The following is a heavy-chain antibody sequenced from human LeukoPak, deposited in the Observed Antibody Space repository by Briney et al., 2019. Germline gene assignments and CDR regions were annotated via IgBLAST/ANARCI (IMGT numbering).Heavy chain of an antibody. CDR1: GFTFSTYS. J-gene: IGHJ4*02. D-gene: IGHD4-17*01. V-gene: IGHV3-21*01. CDR2: ITSSSSYI. CDR3: ARDGESSPDLDY. Sequence: GGSLRLSCAASGFTFSTYSMNWVRQAPGKGLEWVSSITSSSSYIYYADSVKGRFTVSRDNAKKSLYLQMNSLRAEDTAVYYCARDGESSPDLDYWGPGTLVPVSS.